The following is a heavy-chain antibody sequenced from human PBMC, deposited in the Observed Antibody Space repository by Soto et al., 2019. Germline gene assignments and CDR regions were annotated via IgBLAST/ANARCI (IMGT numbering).Heavy chain of an antibody. CDR2: IRPDGSNR. D-gene: IGHD2-2*01. CDR1: GFTFSDYA. J-gene: IGHJ5*02. Sequence: QVQLVESGGGVVQPGWSLRLSCVTSGFTFSDYAMHWVRQAPGKGLEWVAVIRPDGSNRYYADSVKGRFTISRDISKNTLYLQMSSLRADDTAVYVCARVGRPQHLRTGFDNGGQGTLVTDSS. V-gene: IGHV3-33*01. CDR3: ARVGRPQHLRTGFDN.